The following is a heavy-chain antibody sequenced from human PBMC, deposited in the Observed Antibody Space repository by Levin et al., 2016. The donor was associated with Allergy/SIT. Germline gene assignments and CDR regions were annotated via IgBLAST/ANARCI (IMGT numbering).Heavy chain of an antibody. Sequence: GGSLRLSCAASGFTFRSHAVHWVRQAPGKGLEWLAQVWSGGNYKYYADSVRGRFSVSRDDSKNTVDLQMDSLRGDDTAMYYCGRDGQSSAPYTMDVWGQGTTVIVSS. V-gene: IGHV3-33*01. CDR1: GFTFRSHA. D-gene: IGHD6-19*01. CDR2: VWSGGNYK. J-gene: IGHJ6*02. CDR3: GRDGQSSAPYTMDV.